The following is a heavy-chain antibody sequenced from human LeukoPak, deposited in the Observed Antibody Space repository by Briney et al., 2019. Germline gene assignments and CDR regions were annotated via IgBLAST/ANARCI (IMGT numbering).Heavy chain of an antibody. CDR1: GYTFTGYY. V-gene: IGHV1-2*04. CDR3: ARGPSGTKDDSSGYHLDY. J-gene: IGHJ4*02. Sequence: ASVKVSCKASGYTFTGYYMHWVRQAPGQGLEWMGWINPNSGGTNYAQKFQGWVTMTRDTSISTAYMELSRLRSDDTAVYYCARGPSGTKDDSSGYHLDYWGQGTLVTVSS. D-gene: IGHD3-22*01. CDR2: INPNSGGT.